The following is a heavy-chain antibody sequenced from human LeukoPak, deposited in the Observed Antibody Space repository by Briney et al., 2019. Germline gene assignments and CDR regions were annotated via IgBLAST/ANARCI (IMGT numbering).Heavy chain of an antibody. Sequence: SETLSLTCAVYGGSFSGYYWSWIRQPPGKGLEWIGEINHSGSTNYNPSLKSRVTISVDTSKNQFSLRLTSVTAADTAVYYCARRQYELLWFGEPRAGFDPWGQGTLVTVSS. CDR2: INHSGST. CDR1: GGSFSGYY. J-gene: IGHJ5*02. D-gene: IGHD3-10*01. CDR3: ARRQYELLWFGEPRAGFDP. V-gene: IGHV4-34*01.